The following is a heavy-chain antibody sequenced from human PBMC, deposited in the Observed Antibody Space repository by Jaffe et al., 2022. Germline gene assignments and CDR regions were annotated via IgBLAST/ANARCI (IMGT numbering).Heavy chain of an antibody. CDR1: GGSISSGSYY. V-gene: IGHV4-61*02. CDR2: IYTSGST. J-gene: IGHJ3*02. Sequence: QVQLQESGPGLVKPSQTLSLTCTVSGGSISSGSYYWSWIRQPAGKGLEWIGRIYTSGSTNYNPSLKSRVTISVDTSKNQFSLKLSSVTAADTAVYYCARGCSGGSCYRGAFDIWGQGTMVTVSS. CDR3: ARGCSGGSCYRGAFDI. D-gene: IGHD2-15*01.